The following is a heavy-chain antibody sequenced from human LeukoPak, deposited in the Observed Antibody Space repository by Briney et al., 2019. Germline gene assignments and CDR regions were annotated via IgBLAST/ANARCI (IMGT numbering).Heavy chain of an antibody. Sequence: PGGSLRLSCAASGFTFSSYGMHWVRQAPGKGLEWVSVIYSGGSTYYADSVKGRFTISRDNSKNTLYLQMNSLRAEDTAVYYCARERWDYYGSGSYHQPLFYGMDVWGQGTTVTVSS. CDR3: ARERWDYYGSGSYHQPLFYGMDV. CDR1: GFTFSSYG. CDR2: IYSGGST. V-gene: IGHV3-66*01. J-gene: IGHJ6*02. D-gene: IGHD3-10*01.